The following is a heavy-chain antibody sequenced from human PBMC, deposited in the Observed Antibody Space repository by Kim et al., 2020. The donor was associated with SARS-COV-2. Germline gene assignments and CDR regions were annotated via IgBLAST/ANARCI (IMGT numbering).Heavy chain of an antibody. CDR1: GGSFSGYY. CDR2: INHSGST. CDR3: ARGRNYYDSSGYYFSNYFDY. J-gene: IGHJ4*02. D-gene: IGHD3-22*01. V-gene: IGHV4-34*01. Sequence: SETLSLTCAVYGGSFSGYYWSWIHQPPGKGLEWIGEINHSGSTNYNPSLKSRVTISVDTSKNQFSLKLSSVTAADTAVYYCARGRNYYDSSGYYFSNYFDYWGQGTLVTVSS.